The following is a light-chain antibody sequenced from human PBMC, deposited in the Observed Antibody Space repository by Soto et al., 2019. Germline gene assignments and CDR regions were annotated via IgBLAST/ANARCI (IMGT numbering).Light chain of an antibody. Sequence: EIVLTQPPGTLSLSPGERATLSCRASQSVSNNYLAWYQQKPGQAHRLXIYDAYSRATGIPDRFSGGGSGTDFTLTISRLEPEDFAVYYCQQFSSYPLTVGGGTKVDIK. V-gene: IGKV3-20*01. CDR1: QSVSNNY. J-gene: IGKJ4*01. CDR3: QQFSSYPLT. CDR2: DAY.